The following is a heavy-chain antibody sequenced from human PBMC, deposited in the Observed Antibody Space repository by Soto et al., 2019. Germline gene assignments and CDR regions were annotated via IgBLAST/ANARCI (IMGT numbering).Heavy chain of an antibody. D-gene: IGHD3-22*01. CDR2: ISYDGSNK. J-gene: IGHJ4*02. V-gene: IGHV3-30-3*01. Sequence: AGGSLRLSCVASGFTFSSYAMHWVRQAPGKGLEWVAVISYDGSNKYYADSVKGRFTISRDNSKNTLYLQMNSLRAEDTAVYHCAREAVAGTLSGYYYDSSGYFFDYWGQGTLVTVSS. CDR3: AREAVAGTLSGYYYDSSGYFFDY. CDR1: GFTFSSYA.